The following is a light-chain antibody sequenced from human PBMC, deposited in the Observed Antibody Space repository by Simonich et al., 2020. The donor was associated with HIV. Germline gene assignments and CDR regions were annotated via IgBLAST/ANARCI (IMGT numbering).Light chain of an antibody. CDR2: LGS. J-gene: IGKJ5*01. CDR3: MQALQTPIT. V-gene: IGKV2-28*01. Sequence: DIVMTQSPLSLPVTPGEPASISCRSSQSLLHSNGYNYLDCYLQKPGQSPQLLIFLGSNRASGVPDRFSGSASGTDFTLKISRVEAEDVGVYYCMQALQTPITFGQGTRLEIK. CDR1: QSLLHSNGYNY.